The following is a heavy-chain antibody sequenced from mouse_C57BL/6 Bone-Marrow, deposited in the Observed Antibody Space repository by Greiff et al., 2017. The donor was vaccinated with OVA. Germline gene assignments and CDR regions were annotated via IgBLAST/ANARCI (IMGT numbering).Heavy chain of an antibody. CDR2: IDPANGNT. Sequence: VQLQQSVAELVRPGASVKLSCTASGFNIKNTYMPWVKQRPEQGLEWIGRIDPANGNTKYAPKFQGKATITADTSSNTAYLQLSSLTSEDTAIYYCALHARDYWGQGTSVTVSS. CDR3: ALHARDY. J-gene: IGHJ4*01. CDR1: GFNIKNTY. V-gene: IGHV14-3*01.